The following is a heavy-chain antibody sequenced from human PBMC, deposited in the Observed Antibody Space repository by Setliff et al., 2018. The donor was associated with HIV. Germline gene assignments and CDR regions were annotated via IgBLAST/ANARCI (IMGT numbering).Heavy chain of an antibody. CDR2: ISGSGGST. Sequence: GGSLRLSCAASGFTFNTYAMSWVRQAPGKGLEWVSVISGSGGSTFYADSVKGRFTISRDNSKNTLYLLMNGLRVEDTAVYYCAKDGISGGAYPPYYFDYWGHGTLGTVSS. J-gene: IGHJ4*01. CDR1: GFTFNTYA. CDR3: AKDGISGGAYPPYYFDY. V-gene: IGHV3-23*01. D-gene: IGHD2-15*01.